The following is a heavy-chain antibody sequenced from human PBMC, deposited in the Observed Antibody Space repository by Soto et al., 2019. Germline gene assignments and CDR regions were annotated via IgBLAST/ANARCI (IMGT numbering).Heavy chain of an antibody. CDR3: AKPVNTALVTGGNFDY. CDR2: ISSSGGST. Sequence: EVQLLESGGGLVQPGGSLRLSCAASGFTFSNYAMSWVRQAPGKGLEWVSAISSSGGSTYYADSVKGRFTISRDNSKNTRYLQMNSLRAEDTAVYYCAKPVNTALVTGGNFDYWGQGTLVTVSS. V-gene: IGHV3-23*01. D-gene: IGHD5-18*01. J-gene: IGHJ4*02. CDR1: GFTFSNYA.